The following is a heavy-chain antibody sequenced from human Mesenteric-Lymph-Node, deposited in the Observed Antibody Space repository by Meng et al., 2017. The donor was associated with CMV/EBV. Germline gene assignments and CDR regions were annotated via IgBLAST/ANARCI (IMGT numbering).Heavy chain of an antibody. V-gene: IGHV3-30*14. Sequence: GESLKISCAASGFTFSSYAMHWVRQAPGKGLEWVAVISYDGRSNRYYADSVKGRFTISRDNSKNTVYLQTNSLRVEDTAVYYCAKTWDYADYGSFDIWGQGTVVTVSS. CDR1: GFTFSSYA. D-gene: IGHD4-17*01. J-gene: IGHJ3*02. CDR2: ISYDGRSNR. CDR3: AKTWDYADYGSFDI.